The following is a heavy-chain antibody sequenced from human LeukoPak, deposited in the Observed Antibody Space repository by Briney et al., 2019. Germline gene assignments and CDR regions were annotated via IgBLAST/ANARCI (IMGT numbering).Heavy chain of an antibody. CDR1: GFTFSSYG. Sequence: GGSLRLSCAASGFTFSSYGMHWVRQAPGKWLEWVAFIRYDGSNKYYADSVKGRFTISRDNSKNTLYLQMNSLRAEDTAVYYCAKASSGSYWAFDIWGQGTMVTVSS. D-gene: IGHD1-26*01. CDR2: IRYDGSNK. J-gene: IGHJ3*02. CDR3: AKASSGSYWAFDI. V-gene: IGHV3-30*02.